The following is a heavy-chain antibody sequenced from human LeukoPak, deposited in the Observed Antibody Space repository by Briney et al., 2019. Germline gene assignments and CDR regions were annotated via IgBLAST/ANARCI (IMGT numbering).Heavy chain of an antibody. Sequence: SVKVSCEASGGTFSSYAISWVRQAPGQGLEWMGGIIPIFGTANYAQKFQGRVTITADKSTSTAYMELSSLRSEDTAVYYCARGYCTNGVCYRGVDYFDYWGQGTLVTVSS. J-gene: IGHJ4*02. V-gene: IGHV1-69*06. D-gene: IGHD2-8*01. CDR3: ARGYCTNGVCYRGVDYFDY. CDR1: GGTFSSYA. CDR2: IIPIFGTA.